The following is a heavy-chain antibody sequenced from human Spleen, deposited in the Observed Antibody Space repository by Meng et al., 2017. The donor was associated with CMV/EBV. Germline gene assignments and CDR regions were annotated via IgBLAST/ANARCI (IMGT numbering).Heavy chain of an antibody. Sequence: SGYTFGDYYMHWVRQAPGQGLEWMGWINPKSGGTKYAQKSQGRVTMTRDTSISTAYMELSRLRADDTAVYYCARGPIPTSIWDWFDPWGQGTLVTVSS. V-gene: IGHV1-2*02. J-gene: IGHJ5*02. CDR2: INPKSGGT. CDR3: ARGPIPTSIWDWFDP. D-gene: IGHD2-2*01. CDR1: GYTFGDYY.